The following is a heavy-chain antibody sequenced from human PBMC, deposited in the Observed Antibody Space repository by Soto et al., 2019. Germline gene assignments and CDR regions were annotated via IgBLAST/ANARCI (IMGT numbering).Heavy chain of an antibody. J-gene: IGHJ3*02. CDR2: INPSGGST. V-gene: IGHV1-46*01. D-gene: IGHD3-3*01. CDR1: GYTFTSSY. Sequence: GASVKVSCKASGYTFTSSYMHWWLQAPGQGLEWMGIINPSGGSTSYAQKFQGRVTMSRYTSTRTVYMELTSLRSEDTAVYYCARGVITIFGVVTPAGAFDIWGQGTMVTVSS. CDR3: ARGVITIFGVVTPAGAFDI.